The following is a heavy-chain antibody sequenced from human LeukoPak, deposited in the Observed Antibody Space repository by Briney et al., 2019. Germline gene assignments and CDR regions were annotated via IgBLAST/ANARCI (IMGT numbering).Heavy chain of an antibody. Sequence: GRSLRLSCAASGFSFDYYGMHWVRQAPGKGLEWVSSISWNSDDIGYADSVKGRFTVSRDNAKNSLYLQMNSLTTEDTALYYCAKDRLGKHYGDYHSIDYWAQGALVTVSA. J-gene: IGHJ4*02. CDR3: AKDRLGKHYGDYHSIDY. CDR2: ISWNSDDI. D-gene: IGHD4-17*01. V-gene: IGHV3-9*01. CDR1: GFSFDYYG.